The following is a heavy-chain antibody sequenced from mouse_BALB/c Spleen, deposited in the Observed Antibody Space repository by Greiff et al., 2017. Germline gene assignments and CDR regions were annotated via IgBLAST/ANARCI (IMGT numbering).Heavy chain of an antibody. CDR2: IRNKANGYTT. Sequence: EVKLMESGGGLVQPGGSLRLSCATSGFTFTDYYMSWVRQPPGKALEWLGFIRNKANGYTTEYSASVKGRFTISRDNSQSILYLQMNTLRAEDSATYYCAREGYFDYWGQGTTLTVSS. V-gene: IGHV7-3*02. CDR1: GFTFTDYY. CDR3: AREGYFDY. J-gene: IGHJ2*01.